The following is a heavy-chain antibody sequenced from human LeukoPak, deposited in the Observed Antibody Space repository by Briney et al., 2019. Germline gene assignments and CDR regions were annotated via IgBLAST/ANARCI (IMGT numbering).Heavy chain of an antibody. V-gene: IGHV3-23*01. J-gene: IGHJ4*02. CDR2: IDGSGKNT. CDR1: EFTFNNYA. Sequence: GGSLRLSCVASEFTFNNYAMSWVRQAPGRGLEWVSAIDGSGKNTYYAGSVTGRFTISRDNSRNTVNLQMGSLGAEDTALYYCAKDRFPHTTQRPLSFDNWGQGTVVTVSS. CDR3: AKDRFPHTTQRPLSFDN. D-gene: IGHD1-26*01.